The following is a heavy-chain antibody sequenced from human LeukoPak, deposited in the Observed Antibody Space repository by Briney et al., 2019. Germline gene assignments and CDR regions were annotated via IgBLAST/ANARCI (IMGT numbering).Heavy chain of an antibody. D-gene: IGHD6-19*01. V-gene: IGHV4-4*02. CDR2: IYHSGST. J-gene: IGHJ4*02. Sequence: PSETLSLTCAVSGGSISSSNWGSWVRAPPGKGLEWIGEIYHSGSTNYNPSLKSRVTISVDKSKNQFSLKLSSVTAADTAVYYCARVGSSGWYGDYWGQGTLVTVSS. CDR1: GGSISSSNW. CDR3: ARVGSSGWYGDY.